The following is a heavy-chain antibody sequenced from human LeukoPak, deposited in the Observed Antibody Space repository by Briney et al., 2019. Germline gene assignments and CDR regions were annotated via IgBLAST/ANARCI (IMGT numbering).Heavy chain of an antibody. CDR1: GFTFRNYA. CDR3: AKEYSSGWYDFDY. J-gene: IGHJ4*02. V-gene: IGHV3-43*01. CDR2: INWAGGNT. D-gene: IGHD6-19*01. Sequence: GGSLRLSCAASGFTFRNYAMHWVRQVPGKGLEWVSLINWAGGNTHYADSVKGRFTISRDDSRNSLYLQMNSLRTEDTALYYCAKEYSSGWYDFDYWGQGALVTVSS.